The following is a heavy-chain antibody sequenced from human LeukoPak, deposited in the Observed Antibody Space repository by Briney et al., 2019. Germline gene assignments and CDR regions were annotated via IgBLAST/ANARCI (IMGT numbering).Heavy chain of an antibody. J-gene: IGHJ4*02. V-gene: IGHV4-4*02. CDR1: GDSISRSIW. D-gene: IGHD7-27*01. CDR3: ASRWVLTGEPY. CDR2: ISLSGST. Sequence: SKTLSLTCAVSGDSISRSIWWTWVRQPPGKGLEWIGEISLSGSTNYNPSLRSRVTISLDKSNNQFSLKLTSVTAADTAVYYCASRWVLTGEPYWGQGTLVTVSS.